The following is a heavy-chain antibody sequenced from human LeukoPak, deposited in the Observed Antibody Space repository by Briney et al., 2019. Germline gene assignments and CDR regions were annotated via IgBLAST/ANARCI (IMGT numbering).Heavy chain of an antibody. Sequence: SETLSLTCTFSGGSISRYYWSWLRQPPGKGLEWIGCICHSGSTNYNPSLKSRVTISVDTSKNQFSLKLSSVTAADTAVYYCARAYYCPGTGCHSDYYYYYHMDVWGRGTTVTVSS. CDR2: ICHSGST. CDR3: ARAYYCPGTGCHSDYYYYYHMDV. D-gene: IGHD2-2*01. CDR1: GGSISRYY. V-gene: IGHV4-59*01. J-gene: IGHJ6*03.